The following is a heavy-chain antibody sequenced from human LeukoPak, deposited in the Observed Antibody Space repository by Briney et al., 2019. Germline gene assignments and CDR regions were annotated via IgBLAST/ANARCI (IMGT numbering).Heavy chain of an antibody. Sequence: SETLSLTCTVSGGSISSYYWSWIRQPAGKGLEWIGRIYTSGSTNYNPSLKSRVTMSVDTSKNQFSLKLSSVTAADTAVYYCAREGVNGWYVRTVFYYGMDVWGQGTTVTVSS. J-gene: IGHJ6*02. CDR3: AREGVNGWYVRTVFYYGMDV. CDR1: GGSISSYY. D-gene: IGHD6-19*01. CDR2: IYTSGST. V-gene: IGHV4-4*07.